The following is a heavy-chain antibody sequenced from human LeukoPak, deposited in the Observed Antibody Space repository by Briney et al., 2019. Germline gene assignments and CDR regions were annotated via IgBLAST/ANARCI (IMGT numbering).Heavy chain of an antibody. J-gene: IGHJ6*03. CDR2: INPNSGGT. V-gene: IGHV1-2*02. CDR1: GYTFTGYY. CDR3: ARVSSSSRRLYYYYYYMDV. Sequence: GASVKVSCKASGYTFTGYYMHWVRQAPGQGLEWMGWINPNSGGTNYAQKFQGRVTMTRDTSISTAYMELSRLRSDDTAVYYCARVSSSSRRLYYYYYYMDVWGKGTTVTVSS. D-gene: IGHD6-6*01.